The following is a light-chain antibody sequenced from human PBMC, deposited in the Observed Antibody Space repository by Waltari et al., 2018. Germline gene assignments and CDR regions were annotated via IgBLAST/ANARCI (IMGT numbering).Light chain of an antibody. CDR2: GAS. Sequence: EIVLTQSPGTLSLSPGERATLSCRASQSVSSNYLAWYQQRPGQAPRLLIYGASTRATGIPDRLSGSGSGTDFTLTISRLEPEDFAVYYCQQYGSSPHTFGPGTKVDIK. J-gene: IGKJ3*01. V-gene: IGKV3-20*01. CDR1: QSVSSNY. CDR3: QQYGSSPHT.